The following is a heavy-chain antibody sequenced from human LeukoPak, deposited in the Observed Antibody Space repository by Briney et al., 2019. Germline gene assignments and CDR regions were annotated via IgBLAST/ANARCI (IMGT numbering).Heavy chain of an antibody. Sequence: SQTLSLTCTVSGGSISSGGYYWSWIRQPPGKGLEWIGYIYHSGSTYYNPSLKSRVTISVDRSKNQFSLKLSSVTAADTAVYYCARWPYCGGDCFSRAARKGGFDPWGQGTLVTVSS. CDR3: ARWPYCGGDCFSRAARKGGFDP. D-gene: IGHD2-21*02. V-gene: IGHV4-30-2*01. CDR2: IYHSGST. CDR1: GGSISSGGYY. J-gene: IGHJ5*02.